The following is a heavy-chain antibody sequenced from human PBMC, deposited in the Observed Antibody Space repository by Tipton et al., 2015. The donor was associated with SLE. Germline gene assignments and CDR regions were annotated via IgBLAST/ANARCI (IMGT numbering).Heavy chain of an antibody. V-gene: IGHV1-46*04. Sequence: QSGAEVKKPGASVKVSCKASGYTFTSYYMHWVRQAPGQGLEWMGIINPSGGSTSYADSVKGRFTISRDNSKNTLYLQMNSLRAEDTAVYYCAKDYSSGWYYFDYWGQGTLVTVSS. CDR3: AKDYSSGWYYFDY. D-gene: IGHD6-19*01. CDR1: GYTFTSYY. J-gene: IGHJ4*02. CDR2: INPSGGST.